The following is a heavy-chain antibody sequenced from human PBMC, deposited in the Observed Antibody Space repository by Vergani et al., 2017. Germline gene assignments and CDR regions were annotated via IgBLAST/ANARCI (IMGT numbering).Heavy chain of an antibody. J-gene: IGHJ4*02. CDR2: ISGSGDST. CDR3: ARDYHYYDSSGYYWGYFDY. Sequence: EVQLLESGGGLVQPGGSLRLSCAASGFTFSNYAMSWVRQAPGKGLEWVSTISGSGDSTSYADSVKGRFTISRDNSKNTLYLQMNSLRAEDTAVYYCARDYHYYDSSGYYWGYFDYWGQGTLVTVSS. D-gene: IGHD3-22*01. CDR1: GFTFSNYA. V-gene: IGHV3-23*01.